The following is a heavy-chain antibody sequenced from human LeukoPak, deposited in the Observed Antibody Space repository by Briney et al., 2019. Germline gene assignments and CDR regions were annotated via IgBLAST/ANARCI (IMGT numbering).Heavy chain of an antibody. CDR1: GYTFTGYY. D-gene: IGHD3-10*01. V-gene: IGHV1-2*02. CDR2: INPNSGGT. CDR3: ARERLLWFGEFPNWLDP. Sequence: GASVKVSCKASGYTFTGYYMHWVRQAPGQGLEWMGWINPNSGGTNYAQKFQGRVTMTRDTSISTAYMELSRLRSDDTAVYYCARERLLWFGEFPNWLDPWGQGTLVTVSS. J-gene: IGHJ5*02.